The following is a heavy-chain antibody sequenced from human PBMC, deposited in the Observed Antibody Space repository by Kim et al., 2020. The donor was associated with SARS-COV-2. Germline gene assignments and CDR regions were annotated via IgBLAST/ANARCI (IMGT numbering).Heavy chain of an antibody. V-gene: IGHV1-46*01. CDR2: T. Sequence: TSYAQKFQGRVTMTRDTSTSTVYMELSSLRSEDTAVYYCARGGRGGSYWSWGQGTLVTVSS. J-gene: IGHJ5*02. CDR3: ARGGRGGSYWS. D-gene: IGHD1-26*01.